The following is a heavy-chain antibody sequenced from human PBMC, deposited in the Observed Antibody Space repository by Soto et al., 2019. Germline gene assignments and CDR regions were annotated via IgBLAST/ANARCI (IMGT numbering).Heavy chain of an antibody. Sequence: QVQLVQSGAEVKKPGSSVKVSCKASGGTFSSYAISWVRQAPGQGLEWMGGIIPLFGTANYAQKFQGRVRRTAEEAKSKDHMERSHLSAEEPAVYYCARATPDFWSGPGGFDPRDQGTLVTVSS. CDR1: GGTFSSYA. V-gene: IGHV1-69*12. J-gene: IGHJ5*02. CDR3: ARATPDFWSGPGGFDP. CDR2: IIPLFGTA. D-gene: IGHD3-3*01.